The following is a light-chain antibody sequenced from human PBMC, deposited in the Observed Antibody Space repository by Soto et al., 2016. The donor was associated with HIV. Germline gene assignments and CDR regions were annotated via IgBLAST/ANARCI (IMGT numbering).Light chain of an antibody. J-gene: IGLJ3*02. V-gene: IGLV3-1*01. CDR2: QDN. Sequence: SYELTQPPSVSVSPGQTASITCSGDKLGHKYACWYQQKPGQSPVLVIYQDNKRPSGIPERFSGSNSGNTATLTISGTQAMDEADYYXQAGTATLLGSFGGGTQADRP. CDR3: QAGTATLLGS. CDR1: KLGHKY.